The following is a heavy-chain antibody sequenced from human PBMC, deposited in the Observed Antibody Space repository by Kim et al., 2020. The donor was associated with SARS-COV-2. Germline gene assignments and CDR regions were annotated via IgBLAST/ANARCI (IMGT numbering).Heavy chain of an antibody. J-gene: IGHJ6*03. CDR2: INHTGGT. D-gene: IGHD2-2*01. CDR3: ARGRVGVVPSPILGLGPFWEYYYLDV. V-gene: IGHV4-34*01. Sequence: SETLSLTCAVFGESFSGYSWTWVRRPPGKGLEWIGEINHTGGTKYNPSLKSRVTISPDTSKRQFSLKVTSLSASDTAVYYCARGRVGVVPSPILGLGPFWEYYYLDVWGRGATVTVSS. CDR1: GESFSGYS.